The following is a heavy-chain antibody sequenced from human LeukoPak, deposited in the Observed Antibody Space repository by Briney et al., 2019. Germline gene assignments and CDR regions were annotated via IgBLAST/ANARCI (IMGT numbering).Heavy chain of an antibody. J-gene: IGHJ4*02. CDR2: IKQDGSEK. Sequence: GGSLRLSCAAPGFTFSSYWMSWVRQAPGKGLEWVANIKQDGSEKYYVDSVKGRFTISRDNAKNSLYLQMNSLRAEDTAVYYCARGNLGSIDYWGQGTLVTVSS. CDR1: GFTFSSYW. D-gene: IGHD1-14*01. V-gene: IGHV3-7*01. CDR3: ARGNLGSIDY.